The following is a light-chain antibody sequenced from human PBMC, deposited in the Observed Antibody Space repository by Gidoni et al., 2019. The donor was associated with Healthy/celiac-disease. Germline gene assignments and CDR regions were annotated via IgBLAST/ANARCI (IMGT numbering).Light chain of an antibody. V-gene: IGKV1-39*01. CDR3: QQSYSTLTWT. CDR1: QSISSY. Sequence: HITPSPSSLSASVGDRVTITCRASQSISSYLNWYQQKPGKAPKLLIYAASSLQSGVPSRFSGSGSGTDFTLTISSLQPEDFATYYCQQSYSTLTWTFGQGTKVEIK. J-gene: IGKJ1*01. CDR2: AAS.